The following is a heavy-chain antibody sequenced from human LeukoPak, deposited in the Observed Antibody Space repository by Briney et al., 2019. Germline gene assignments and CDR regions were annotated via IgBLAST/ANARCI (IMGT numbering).Heavy chain of an antibody. CDR1: GGSISSSSYY. CDR2: IYYSGST. CDR3: ARHFTYSYGFDY. D-gene: IGHD5-18*01. V-gene: IGHV4-39*01. Sequence: SETLSLTCTVSGGSISSSSYYWGWIRQPPGKGLEWIGSIYYSGSTYYNPSLKSRVTISVDTSKNQFSLKLSSVTAADTAVYYCARHFTYSYGFDYWGQGTLVTVSS. J-gene: IGHJ4*02.